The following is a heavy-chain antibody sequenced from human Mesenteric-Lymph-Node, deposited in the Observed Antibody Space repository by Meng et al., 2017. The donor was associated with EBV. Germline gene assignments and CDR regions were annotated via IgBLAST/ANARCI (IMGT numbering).Heavy chain of an antibody. CDR3: ASLLIVFGGVIVDY. Sequence: ELQEAGPGLVRPSETPSLTCTVSGGSISSSSYYWGWIRQPPGKGLEWIGSIYSGGRTYYSPSLESRVTISVDTSKNQFSLKLNSVTAADTSVYFCASLLIVFGGVIVDYWGQGALVTVSS. CDR1: GGSISSSSYY. CDR2: IYSGGRT. V-gene: IGHV4-39*01. D-gene: IGHD3-16*02. J-gene: IGHJ4*02.